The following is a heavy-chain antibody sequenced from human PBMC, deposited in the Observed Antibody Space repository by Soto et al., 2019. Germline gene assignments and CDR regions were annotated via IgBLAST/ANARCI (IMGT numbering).Heavy chain of an antibody. J-gene: IGHJ4*02. Sequence: ASVKVSCKASGYTFTSYGISWVRRAPGQGLEWMGWISAYNGNTNYAQKLQGRVTMTTDTSTSTAYMELRSLRSDDTAVYYCAREPRDGYNNRNDYWGLGTLVTVSS. V-gene: IGHV1-18*01. CDR2: ISAYNGNT. CDR3: AREPRDGYNNRNDY. CDR1: GYTFTSYG. D-gene: IGHD5-12*01.